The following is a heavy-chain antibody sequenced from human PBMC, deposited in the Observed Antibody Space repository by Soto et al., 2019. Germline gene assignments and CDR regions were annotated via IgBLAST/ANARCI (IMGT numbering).Heavy chain of an antibody. D-gene: IGHD1-20*01. V-gene: IGHV3-23*01. CDR3: AKIPITGTPHDAFDI. J-gene: IGHJ3*02. CDR1: GFTFSSYA. Sequence: GGSLRLSCAASGFTFSSYAMHWVRQAPGKGLEWVSAITGGGGSKYYADSVKGRFTISRDNSKNTLYLQMNSLRAEDTAVYYCAKIPITGTPHDAFDIWGQGTMVTVSS. CDR2: ITGGGGSK.